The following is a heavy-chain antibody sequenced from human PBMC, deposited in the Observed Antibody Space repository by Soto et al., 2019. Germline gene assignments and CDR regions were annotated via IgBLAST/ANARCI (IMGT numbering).Heavy chain of an antibody. CDR2: IYYSGST. J-gene: IGHJ4*02. CDR1: GGSISSYY. V-gene: IGHV4-59*08. D-gene: IGHD3-9*01. CDR3: ARQRYFDWLLHPGYFDP. Sequence: ETLSLTCTVSGGSISSYYWSWIRQPPGKGLEWIGYIYYSGSTNYNPSLKSRVTISVDTSKNQFSLKLSSVTAADTAVYYCARQRYFDWLLHPGYFDPWGQGTLVTVSS.